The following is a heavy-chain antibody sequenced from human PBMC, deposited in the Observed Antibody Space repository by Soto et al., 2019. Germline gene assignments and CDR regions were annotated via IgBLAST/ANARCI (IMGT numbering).Heavy chain of an antibody. J-gene: IGHJ6*02. CDR2: ISSSSSYI. CDR1: GFTFSSYS. CDR3: ARDRLWVHVAAAGQEYYYYGMDV. V-gene: IGHV3-21*01. D-gene: IGHD6-13*01. Sequence: EVQLVESGGGLVKPGGSLRLSCAASGFTFSSYSMNWVRQAPGKGLEWVSSISSSSSYIYYADSVKGRFTISRDNAKNSLYLQMNSLRAEDTAVYSCARDRLWVHVAAAGQEYYYYGMDVWGQGTTVTVSS.